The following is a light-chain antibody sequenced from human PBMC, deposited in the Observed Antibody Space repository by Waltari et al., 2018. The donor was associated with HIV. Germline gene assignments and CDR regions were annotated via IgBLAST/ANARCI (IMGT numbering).Light chain of an antibody. Sequence: ETVMTQSPATLSVSPGERVTLSCRASQTSGANVAWYKQKLGQAPRLLISGASTRATAIPDRFSGSGSGTDFTLTITSLQSEDFAVYYCQQYHRWPLTFGQGTRVEV. J-gene: IGKJ1*01. V-gene: IGKV3-15*01. CDR1: QTSGAN. CDR3: QQYHRWPLT. CDR2: GAS.